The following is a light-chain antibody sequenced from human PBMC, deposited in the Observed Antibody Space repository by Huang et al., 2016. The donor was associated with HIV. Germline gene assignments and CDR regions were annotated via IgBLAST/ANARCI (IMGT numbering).Light chain of an antibody. CDR1: QSVYNY. J-gene: IGKJ5*01. CDR3: QQRSSWPPIT. CDR2: DAS. Sequence: EIVLTQSPATLSLSPGERATLSCRASQSVYNYLAWYQQKPGQAPSLLIYDASNRATGIPARFTGSGSGTDFTLTISSLEPEDFAVYYCQQRSSWPPITFGQGTRLEIK. V-gene: IGKV3-11*01.